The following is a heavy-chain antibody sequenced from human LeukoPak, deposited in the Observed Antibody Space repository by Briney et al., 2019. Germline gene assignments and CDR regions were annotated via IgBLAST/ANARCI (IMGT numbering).Heavy chain of an antibody. Sequence: ASVKVSCKASGYTFTGYYMHWVRQAPGQGLEWMGWINPNSGGTNYAQKFQGRVTMTRDTSISTAYMELSRLRSDDTAVYYCARGERGYCSSTSCYHPDFDYWGQGTLVTASS. D-gene: IGHD2-2*01. CDR3: ARGERGYCSSTSCYHPDFDY. CDR2: INPNSGGT. CDR1: GYTFTGYY. V-gene: IGHV1-2*02. J-gene: IGHJ4*02.